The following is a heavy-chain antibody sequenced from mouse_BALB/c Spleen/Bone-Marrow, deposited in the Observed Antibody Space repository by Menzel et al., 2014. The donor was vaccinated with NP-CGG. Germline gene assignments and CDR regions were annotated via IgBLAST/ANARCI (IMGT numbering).Heavy chain of an antibody. J-gene: IGHJ1*01. V-gene: IGHV7-3*02. D-gene: IGHD1-1*01. CDR2: IRNKANGYTT. Sequence: EVQRVESGGGLVQPGGSLRLSCATSGFTFTDYYMSWVRQPPGKALEWLGFIRNKANGYTTEYSASVKGRFTTSRDNSQSILYLQMNTLRAEDSATYYCARDRNYGSSWYFDVWGAGITVTVSS. CDR1: GFTFTDYY. CDR3: ARDRNYGSSWYFDV.